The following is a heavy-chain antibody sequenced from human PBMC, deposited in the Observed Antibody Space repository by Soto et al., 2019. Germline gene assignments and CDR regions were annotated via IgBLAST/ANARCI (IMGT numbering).Heavy chain of an antibody. D-gene: IGHD6-13*01. J-gene: IGHJ4*02. CDR3: ARDGDGSTWTDFDY. CDR1: GFIFSSYR. V-gene: IGHV3-48*02. CDR2: ITSSGGIT. Sequence: GSLRLSCAASGFIFSSYRMTWVRQAPGKGLEWISFITSSGGITYYADSVKGRFTISRDDAKNSLYLQMHSLRDDDTAVYYCARDGDGSTWTDFDYWGQGTLVTVSS.